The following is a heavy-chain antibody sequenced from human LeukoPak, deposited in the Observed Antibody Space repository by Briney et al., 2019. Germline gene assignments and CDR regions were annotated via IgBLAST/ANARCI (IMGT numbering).Heavy chain of an antibody. CDR1: GGYMENIY. CDR3: ARATYGGAFDI. V-gene: IGHV4-4*07. D-gene: IGHD4-23*01. CDR2: IYTSGST. J-gene: IGHJ3*02. Sequence: SETLSLTCTVSGGYMENIYWHWIRQPAGKGLEWIGRIYTSGSTNYNPSLKSRVTMSVDTSKNQFSLKLSSVTAADTAVYYCARATYGGAFDIWGQGTMVTVSS.